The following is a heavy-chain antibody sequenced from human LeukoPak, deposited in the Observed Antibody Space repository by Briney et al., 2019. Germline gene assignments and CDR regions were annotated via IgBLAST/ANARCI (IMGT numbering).Heavy chain of an antibody. CDR3: ARRRWGGGATRYYYYYMDV. CDR2: IIPIFGTA. J-gene: IGHJ6*03. Sequence: SVTVSCKASGGTFSSYAISWVRQAPGQGLEWMGGIIPIFGTANYALKFQGRVTITTDESTSTAYMELSSLRSEDTAVYYCARRRWGGGATRYYYYYMDVWGKGTTVTVSS. CDR1: GGTFSSYA. D-gene: IGHD1-26*01. V-gene: IGHV1-69*05.